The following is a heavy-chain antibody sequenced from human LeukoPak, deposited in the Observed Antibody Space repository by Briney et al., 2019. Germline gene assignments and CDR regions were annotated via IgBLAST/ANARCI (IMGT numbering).Heavy chain of an antibody. CDR1: GGSISSGGYY. J-gene: IGHJ4*02. Sequence: SETLSLTCTVSGGSISSGGYYWSWIRRHPGKGLEWIGYIYYSGSTYYNPSLKSRVTISVDTSKNQFSLKLSSVTAADTAVYYCARGQIVVVPRGYFDYWGQGTLVTVSS. D-gene: IGHD3-22*01. CDR2: IYYSGST. V-gene: IGHV4-31*03. CDR3: ARGQIVVVPRGYFDY.